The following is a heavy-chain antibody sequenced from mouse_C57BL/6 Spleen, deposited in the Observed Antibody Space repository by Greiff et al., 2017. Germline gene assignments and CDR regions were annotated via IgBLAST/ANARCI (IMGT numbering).Heavy chain of an antibody. J-gene: IGHJ1*03. CDR3: ARDRESYDGYYYWYFDV. D-gene: IGHD2-3*01. V-gene: IGHV3-6*01. CDR2: ISYDGSN. Sequence: EVKLVESGPGLVKPSQSLSLTCSVTGYSITSGYYWNWIRQFPGNKLEWMGYISYDGSNNYNPSLKNRISITRDTSKNQFFLKLNSVTTEDTATYYCARDRESYDGYYYWYFDVWGTGTTVTVSS. CDR1: GYSITSGYY.